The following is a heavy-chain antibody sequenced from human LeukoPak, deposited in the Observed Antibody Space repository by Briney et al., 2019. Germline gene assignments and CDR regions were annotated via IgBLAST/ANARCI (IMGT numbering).Heavy chain of an antibody. CDR1: GFTFSDYY. CDR2: ISSSGSTI. CDR3: ARTYYYGSGSNTFDP. D-gene: IGHD3-10*01. Sequence: GGSLRLSCAASGFTFSDYYMSWIRQAPGKGLEWVSYISSSGSTIYYADSVKGRFTISRDNAKNSLYLQMNSLRAEDTAVYYCARTYYYGSGSNTFDPWGQGTLVTVSS. J-gene: IGHJ5*02. V-gene: IGHV3-11*01.